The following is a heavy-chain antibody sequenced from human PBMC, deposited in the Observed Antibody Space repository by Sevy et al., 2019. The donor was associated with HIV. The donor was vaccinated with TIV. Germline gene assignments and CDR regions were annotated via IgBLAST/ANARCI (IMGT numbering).Heavy chain of an antibody. CDR1: GFTFSSYA. CDR2: ISYDGSNK. V-gene: IGHV3-30-3*01. CDR3: ARDPYYYDSSGYFLD. Sequence: RGSLRLSCAASGFTFSSYAMHWVRQAPGKGLEWVAVISYDGSNKYYADSVKGRFTISRDNSKNTLYLQMNSLRAEDTAVYYCARDPYYYDSSGYFLDWGQGTLVTVSS. D-gene: IGHD3-22*01. J-gene: IGHJ4*02.